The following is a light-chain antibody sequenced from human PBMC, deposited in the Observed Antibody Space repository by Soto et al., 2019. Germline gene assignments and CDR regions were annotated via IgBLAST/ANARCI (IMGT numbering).Light chain of an antibody. CDR3: CSYAGSFTWV. Sequence: QSVLTQPRSVSGSPGQSVTISGTGTTGDDGAYNFVSWYQLHPGKSTKLLIYDATKRPSGVPDRFSASKSGNTASLTISGLQAEDEADYYCCSYAGSFTWVFGGGTKLTVL. V-gene: IGLV2-11*02. J-gene: IGLJ3*02. CDR2: DAT. CDR1: TGDDGAYNF.